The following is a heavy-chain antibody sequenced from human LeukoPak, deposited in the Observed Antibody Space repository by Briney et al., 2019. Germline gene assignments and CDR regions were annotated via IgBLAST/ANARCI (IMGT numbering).Heavy chain of an antibody. D-gene: IGHD3-22*01. J-gene: IGHJ4*02. Sequence: GGSLRLSCAASGFTFSSYGMHWVRQAPGKGLEWVAVISYDVNEKYYVDSVKGRFTISRDNSENTLYLQMNSLRAEDTAVYYCAKAGGTSGYYAGFVDYWGQGTMVTVSS. CDR1: GFTFSSYG. CDR2: ISYDVNEK. CDR3: AKAGGTSGYYAGFVDY. V-gene: IGHV3-30*18.